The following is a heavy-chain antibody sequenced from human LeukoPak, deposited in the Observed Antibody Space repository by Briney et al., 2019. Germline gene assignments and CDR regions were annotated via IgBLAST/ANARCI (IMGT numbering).Heavy chain of an antibody. J-gene: IGHJ4*02. Sequence: PGGSLRLSCAASGFTFSSYWMSWVRQAPGKGLEWVANIKQDGSEKYYVDSVKGRFTISRDNAKNSLYLHMNSLRAEDTAVYYCARADGSSSSYAPLGYWGQGTLVTVSS. CDR2: IKQDGSEK. CDR3: ARADGSSSSYAPLGY. V-gene: IGHV3-7*01. CDR1: GFTFSSYW. D-gene: IGHD6-6*01.